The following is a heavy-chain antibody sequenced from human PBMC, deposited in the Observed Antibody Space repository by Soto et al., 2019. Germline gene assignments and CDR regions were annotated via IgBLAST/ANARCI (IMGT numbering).Heavy chain of an antibody. V-gene: IGHV4-31*03. CDR2: IYYSGST. Sequence: QVQLQESGPGLVKPSQTLSLTCTVSGGSISSGGYYWSWIRQHPGKGLEWIGYIYYSGSTYYNPSLKRRVTISVDTSKNQFSLKLSSVTAADTAVYYCARVQRGELSLNFDYWGQGTLVTVSS. J-gene: IGHJ4*02. CDR3: ARVQRGELSLNFDY. CDR1: GGSISSGGYY. D-gene: IGHD3-16*02.